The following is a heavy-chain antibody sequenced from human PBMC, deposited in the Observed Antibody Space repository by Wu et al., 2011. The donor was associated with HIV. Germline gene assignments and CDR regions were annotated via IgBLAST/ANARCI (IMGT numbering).Heavy chain of an antibody. J-gene: IGHJ6*03. CDR3: ALRTRAVRGEAARPPMDV. D-gene: IGHD6-6*01. CDR2: IIPIFGTA. V-gene: IGHV1-69*14. CDR1: GRTFSSYA. Sequence: QVQLVQSGAEVKKPGSSVKVSCKASGRTFSSYAISWVRQAPGQGLEWMGRIIPIFGTANYAQKFQGRVTITADKSTSTAYMELSSLRSEDTAVYYCALRTRAVRGEAARPPMDVWGKGTTVTVSS.